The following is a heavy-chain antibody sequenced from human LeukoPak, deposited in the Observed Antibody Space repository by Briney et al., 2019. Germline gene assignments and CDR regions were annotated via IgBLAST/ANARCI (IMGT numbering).Heavy chain of an antibody. J-gene: IGHJ6*03. CDR3: AREWGPYGDYYYYMDV. CDR2: ISAYNGNT. Sequence: GASVKVSCKASGYTFTSYGISWVRQAPGQGLEWMGWISAYNGNTNYAQKLQGRVTMTTDTSTSTAYMELRSLRSDDTAVYYCAREWGPYGDYYYYMDVWGKGTTVTVSS. CDR1: GYTFTSYG. V-gene: IGHV1-18*01. D-gene: IGHD4-17*01.